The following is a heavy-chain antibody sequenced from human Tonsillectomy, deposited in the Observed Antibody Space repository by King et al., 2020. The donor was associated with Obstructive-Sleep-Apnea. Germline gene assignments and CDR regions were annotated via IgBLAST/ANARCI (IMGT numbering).Heavy chain of an antibody. Sequence: VQLQQWGAGLLKPSETLSLTCAVYGGSFSGYYWSWIRQPPGKGLEWSGEINHSGSTNYNPSLKSRVTISVDTSKNQFSLKLSSVTAADTAVYYCARAYLGYCSSTSCFGKWFDPWGQGTLVTVSS. D-gene: IGHD2-2*01. V-gene: IGHV4-34*01. CDR1: GGSFSGYY. CDR2: INHSGST. CDR3: ARAYLGYCSSTSCFGKWFDP. J-gene: IGHJ5*02.